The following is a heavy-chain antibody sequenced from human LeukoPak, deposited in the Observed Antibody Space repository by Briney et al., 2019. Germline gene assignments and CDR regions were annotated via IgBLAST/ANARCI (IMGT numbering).Heavy chain of an antibody. V-gene: IGHV4-59*01. CDR3: ARDLSVTTRDDAFDI. CDR1: GGSISSYY. CDR2: IYYSGST. Sequence: SETLFLTCTVSGGSISSYYWTWIRQPPGKGLEWIGYIYYSGSTNYNPSLKSRVTISVDTSKNQFSLKLSSVTAADTAVYYCARDLSVTTRDDAFDIWGQGTMVTVSS. D-gene: IGHD5-18*01. J-gene: IGHJ3*02.